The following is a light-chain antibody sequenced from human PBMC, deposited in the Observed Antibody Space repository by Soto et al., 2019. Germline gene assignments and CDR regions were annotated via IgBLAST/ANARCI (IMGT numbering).Light chain of an antibody. V-gene: IGKV3-11*01. Sequence: EIVLTQSPATLSLSPGERATLSCRASQSVSSYLAWYQQKPGQAPRLLIYDASNRATGIPARFSGSGSGTDFTLNISSLEPEDFAVYYCQQRSNWPLTFGPGTKVDI. CDR3: QQRSNWPLT. J-gene: IGKJ3*01. CDR1: QSVSSY. CDR2: DAS.